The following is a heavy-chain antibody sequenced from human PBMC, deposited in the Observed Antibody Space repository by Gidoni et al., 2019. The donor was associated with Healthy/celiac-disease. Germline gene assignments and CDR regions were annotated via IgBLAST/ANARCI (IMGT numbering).Heavy chain of an antibody. Sequence: QVPLVESGGGVDQPGRSLSLSCAASGFTFSSYAMHWVRQAPGKGLECVAVISYDGSNKYYADSVKGRFTISRDNSKNTLYLQMNSLRAEDTAVYYCARGAGGKEAYYFDYWGQGTLVTVSS. D-gene: IGHD2-15*01. J-gene: IGHJ4*02. CDR3: ARGAGGKEAYYFDY. CDR2: ISYDGSNK. V-gene: IGHV3-30-3*01. CDR1: GFTFSSYA.